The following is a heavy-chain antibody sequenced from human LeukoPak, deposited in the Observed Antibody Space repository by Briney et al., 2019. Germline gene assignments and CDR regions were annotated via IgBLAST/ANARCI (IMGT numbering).Heavy chain of an antibody. V-gene: IGHV3-33*01. CDR3: ARDDCGGDCYLVH. Sequence: GGSLRLSCAASGFTFRSYGMHWVRQAPGKGLVWVVGIWYDGSSQDYADSVKGRYTISRDNSKNTLFLQMNSLRAEDTAIYYCARDDCGGDCYLVHWGQGTLVTVSS. CDR1: GFTFRSYG. D-gene: IGHD2-21*02. J-gene: IGHJ4*02. CDR2: IWYDGSSQ.